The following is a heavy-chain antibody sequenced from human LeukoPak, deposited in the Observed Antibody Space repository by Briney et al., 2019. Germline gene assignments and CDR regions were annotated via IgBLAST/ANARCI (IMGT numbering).Heavy chain of an antibody. J-gene: IGHJ3*02. Sequence: SVKVSCKASGGTFSSYAISWVRQAPGQGLEWMGGIIPIFGTANYAQKFQGRVTITADESTSTAYMELSSLRSEDTAVYYCAREYYYDSSGYYPTGAFDIWGQGTMVTVSS. D-gene: IGHD3-22*01. CDR1: GGTFSSYA. CDR3: AREYYYDSSGYYPTGAFDI. V-gene: IGHV1-69*13. CDR2: IIPIFGTA.